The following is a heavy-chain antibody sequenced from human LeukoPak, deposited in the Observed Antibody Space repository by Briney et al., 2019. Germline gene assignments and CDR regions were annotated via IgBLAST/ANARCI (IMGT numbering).Heavy chain of an antibody. CDR1: GGSISSYY. CDR3: ARRRYYDFWSGPRASYFDY. Sequence: SETLSLTCTVSGGSISSYYWSWIRQPPGKGLEWIGEINHSGSTNYNPSLKSRVTISVDTSKNQFSLKLSSVTAADTAVYYCARRRYYDFWSGPRASYFDYWGQGTLVTVSS. V-gene: IGHV4-34*01. D-gene: IGHD3-3*01. CDR2: INHSGST. J-gene: IGHJ4*02.